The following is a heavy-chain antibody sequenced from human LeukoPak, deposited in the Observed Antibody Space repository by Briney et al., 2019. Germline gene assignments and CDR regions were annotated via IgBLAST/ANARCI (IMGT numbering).Heavy chain of an antibody. CDR1: GFTFSNHW. V-gene: IGHV3-74*01. CDR3: ARDYYMGIVDQ. J-gene: IGHJ5*02. CDR2: ISKDGSTS. Sequence: GGSLRLSCEASGFTFSNHWMHWVRQAPGKGLGWVSVISKDGSTSIYADSVRGRLTISRDNAKNTLYLQMNSLRVEDTSVYYCARDYYMGIVDQWGQGTRVTVSS. D-gene: IGHD3-22*01.